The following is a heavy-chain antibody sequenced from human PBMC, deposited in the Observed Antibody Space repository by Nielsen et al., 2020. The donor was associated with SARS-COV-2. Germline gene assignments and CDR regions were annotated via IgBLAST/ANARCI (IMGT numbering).Heavy chain of an antibody. J-gene: IGHJ6*02. V-gene: IGHV3-53*04. Sequence: GESLKISCAASGFTFSSYWMSWVRQAPGKGLEWVSLMYAGASTFYADSVKGRFTISRHNAENTVYLQMNSLRTDDTAVYYCARGVELPHQPPAMDVWGQGTTVIVSS. CDR3: ARGVELPHQPPAMDV. D-gene: IGHD2-15*01. CDR2: MYAGAST. CDR1: GFTFSSYW.